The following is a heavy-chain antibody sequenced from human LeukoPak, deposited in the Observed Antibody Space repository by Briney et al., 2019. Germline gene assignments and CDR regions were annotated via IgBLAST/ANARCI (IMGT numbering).Heavy chain of an antibody. CDR1: GYSYTSYW. D-gene: IGHD6-6*01. CDR3: ARRKQLAHNWFDP. Sequence: GESLKISCKGSGYSYTSYWIGWVRQMPGKGLEWMGIIYPGDSDTRYSPSFQGQVTISADKSISTAYLQWSSLKASDTAMYYCARRKQLAHNWFDPWGQGTLVTVSS. J-gene: IGHJ5*02. V-gene: IGHV5-51*01. CDR2: IYPGDSDT.